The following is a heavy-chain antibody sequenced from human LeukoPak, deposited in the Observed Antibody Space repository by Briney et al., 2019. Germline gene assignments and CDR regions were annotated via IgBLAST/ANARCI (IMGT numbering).Heavy chain of an antibody. D-gene: IGHD6-13*01. J-gene: IGHJ3*02. Sequence: PSETLSLTCTVSGGSITSGDFYWSWIRQPPGKGLEWIGNIYHSGSTDYNPSLKSRITISVDTSKNQFSLKLSSVTAADTAVYYCARVGVYQGQQLVWLWGAFDIWGQGTMVTVSS. CDR3: ARVGVYQGQQLVWLWGAFDI. CDR1: GGSITSGDFY. V-gene: IGHV4-30-4*02. CDR2: IYHSGST.